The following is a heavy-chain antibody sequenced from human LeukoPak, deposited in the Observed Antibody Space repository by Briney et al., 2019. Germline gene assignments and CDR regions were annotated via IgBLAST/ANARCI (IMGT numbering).Heavy chain of an antibody. V-gene: IGHV3-23*01. D-gene: IGHD1-1*01. CDR3: ASSSRYLDYGMDV. CDR1: GFTVSNNF. J-gene: IGHJ6*02. CDR2: ISGSGGST. Sequence: AGGSLRLSCAASGFTVSNNFMSWVRQAPGKGLEWVSAISGSGGSTYYADSVKGRFTISRDNSKNTLYLQMNSLRAEDTAVYYCASSSRYLDYGMDVWGQGTTVTVSS.